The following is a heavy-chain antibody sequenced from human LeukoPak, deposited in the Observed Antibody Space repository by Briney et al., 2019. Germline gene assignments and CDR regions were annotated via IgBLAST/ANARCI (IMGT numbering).Heavy chain of an antibody. D-gene: IGHD1-26*01. J-gene: IGHJ4*02. V-gene: IGHV3-48*03. CDR2: ISSSASTI. CDR3: ARKVLSGSRYFDY. Sequence: GGSLRLSCAASGFTFSSFEMNWVRQAPGKGLEWVSYISSSASTIYHADSVKGRFTISRDNAKNSLFLQMNSLRAEDTAVYYCARKVLSGSRYFDYWGQGTLVTVSS. CDR1: GFTFSSFE.